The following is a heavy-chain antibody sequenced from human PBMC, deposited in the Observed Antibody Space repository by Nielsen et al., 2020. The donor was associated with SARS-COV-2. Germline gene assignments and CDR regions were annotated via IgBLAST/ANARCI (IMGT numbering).Heavy chain of an antibody. CDR2: TSASGAST. V-gene: IGHV3-23*01. Sequence: GESLKISCAASGFTFNIYAMAWVRRAPGRGLEWVSGTSASGASTYYADSVKGRFSISRDNSRNTLYLQMNSLRVEDTAVYYCAKNPLYDILTGYHPRNYYYYMDVWGKGATVTVSS. CDR3: AKNPLYDILTGYHPRNYYYYMDV. D-gene: IGHD3-9*01. CDR1: GFTFNIYA. J-gene: IGHJ6*03.